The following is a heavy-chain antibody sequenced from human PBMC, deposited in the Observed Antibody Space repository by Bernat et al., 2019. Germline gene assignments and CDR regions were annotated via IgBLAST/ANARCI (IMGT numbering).Heavy chain of an antibody. D-gene: IGHD3-9*01. J-gene: IGHJ4*02. V-gene: IGHV3-7*03. CDR3: ARGVRYLDRLSHIDY. CDR2: IKEDGSEK. CDR1: GFTFMSYW. Sequence: EVQLVESGGGLVQPGGSLRLSFTASGFTFMSYWMTWVRQAPGKWLEWVANIKEDGSEKYYVDSVKGRFTFSRDNDKNSLYLQMDSLRADDTAVYYFARGVRYLDRLSHIDYWGQGTLVTVSS.